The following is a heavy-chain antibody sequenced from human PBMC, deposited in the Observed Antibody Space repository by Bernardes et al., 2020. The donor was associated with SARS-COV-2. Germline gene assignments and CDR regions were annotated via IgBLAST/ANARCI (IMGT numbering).Heavy chain of an antibody. CDR3: ARGHGGTSPDWYFDL. CDR1: GGSVSSGSYY. V-gene: IGHV4-61*01. J-gene: IGHJ2*01. CDR2: IYYSGST. Sequence: SETLSLTCTVSGGSVSSGSYYWSWIRQPPGKGLEWIGYIYYSGSTNYNPSLKSRVTISVDTSKNQFSLKLSSVTAADTAVYYCARGHGGTSPDWYFDLWGRGTLVTVSS. D-gene: IGHD2-2*01.